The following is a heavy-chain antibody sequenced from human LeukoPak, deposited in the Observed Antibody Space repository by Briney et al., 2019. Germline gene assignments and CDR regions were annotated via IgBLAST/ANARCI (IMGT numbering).Heavy chain of an antibody. CDR2: ITGGGGST. J-gene: IGHJ6*03. CDR1: GFTFSSYA. D-gene: IGHD1-26*01. CDR3: ANHVGVTTHYYYYMDV. V-gene: IGHV3-23*01. Sequence: GGSLRLSCVASGFTFSSYAMSWVRQAPGKGLEWGSDITGGGGSTYYADSVKGRFTISRDNAKNTLYLQMNSLRVEDTAVYYCANHVGVTTHYYYYMDVWGKGTTVTVSS.